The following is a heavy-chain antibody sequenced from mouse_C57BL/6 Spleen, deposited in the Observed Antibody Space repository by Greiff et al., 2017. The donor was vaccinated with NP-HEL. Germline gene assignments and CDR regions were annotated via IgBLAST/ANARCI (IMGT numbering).Heavy chain of an antibody. J-gene: IGHJ4*01. D-gene: IGHD2-2*01. CDR1: GYTFTSYW. Sequence: QVQLQQPGAELVRPGTSVKLSCKASGYTFTSYWMHWVKQRPGQGLVWIGVIDPSDSYTNYNQKFKGKATLTVDTSSSTAYMQLSSLTSEDSAVYYCAREGGYGYAMDYWGQGTSVTVSS. CDR3: AREGGYGYAMDY. CDR2: IDPSDSYT. V-gene: IGHV1-59*01.